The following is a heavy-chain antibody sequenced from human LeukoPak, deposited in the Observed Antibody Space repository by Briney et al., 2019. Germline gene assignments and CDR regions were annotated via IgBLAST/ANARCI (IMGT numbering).Heavy chain of an antibody. Sequence: GGSLRLSCAASGFTVNSNYMSWVRQAPGKGPEWVSMIYSGGDTYYVDSVKDRFTISRDSSKNALYLQMNSLGADDTAVYYCARGGRSSGSYYLESYFDLWGRGTLVTVSS. CDR3: ARGGRSSGSYYLESYFDL. CDR1: GFTVNSNY. D-gene: IGHD3-10*01. J-gene: IGHJ4*02. V-gene: IGHV3-66*01. CDR2: IYSGGDT.